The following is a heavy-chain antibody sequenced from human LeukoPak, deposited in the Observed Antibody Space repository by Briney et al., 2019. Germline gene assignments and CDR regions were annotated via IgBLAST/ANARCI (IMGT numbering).Heavy chain of an antibody. J-gene: IGHJ4*02. CDR1: GGSFSGYY. CDR2: INHSGST. D-gene: IGHD1-26*01. CDR3: ARGQIVGDRGPFDY. V-gene: IGHV4-34*01. Sequence: SETLSLTCAVYGGSFSGYYWGWIRQPPGKGLEWIGEINHSGSTNYNPSLKSRVTISVDTPKNQFSLKLSSVTAADTAVYYCARGQIVGDRGPFDYWGQGTLVTVSS.